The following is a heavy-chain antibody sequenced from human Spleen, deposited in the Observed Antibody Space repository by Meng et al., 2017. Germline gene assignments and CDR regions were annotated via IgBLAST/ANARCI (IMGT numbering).Heavy chain of an antibody. D-gene: IGHD2-8*01. CDR3: CTQQHYNWFDP. J-gene: IGHJ5*02. V-gene: IGHV4-61*01. CDR2: IYYSGST. CDR1: GVSVSSGSYY. Sequence: QRQESGPGLGGPSETLSLTCTVSGVSVSSGSYYWSWIRQPPGKGLEWIGYIYYSGSTNYNPSLKSRVTISIDTSKNQFSLKLTSVTAADTAVYYCCTQQHYNWFDPWGQGTLVTVSS.